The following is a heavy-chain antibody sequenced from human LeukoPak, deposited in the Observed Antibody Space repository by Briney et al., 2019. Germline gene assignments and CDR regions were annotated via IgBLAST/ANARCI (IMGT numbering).Heavy chain of an antibody. D-gene: IGHD3-9*01. V-gene: IGHV3-30*04. CDR1: GFTFSSYA. CDR3: AKAANVLRYFDWLSGFDY. J-gene: IGHJ4*02. CDR2: ISYDGSNK. Sequence: GGSLRLSCAASGFTFSSYAMHWVRQAPGKGLEWVAVISYDGSNKYYADSVKGRFTISRDNSKNTLYLQMNSLRAEDTAVYYCAKAANVLRYFDWLSGFDYWGQGTLVTVSS.